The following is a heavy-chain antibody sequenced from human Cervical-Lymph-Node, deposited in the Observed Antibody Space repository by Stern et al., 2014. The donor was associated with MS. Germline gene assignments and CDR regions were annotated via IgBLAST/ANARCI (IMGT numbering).Heavy chain of an antibody. D-gene: IGHD1-1*01. Sequence: MQLVESGGGMVQPGRSLRLSCVASRFTFNISGMHWVRQAPGKGLDWVAVISHDGINKYYADSVKGRFTISRDNSKKLLYLEMNSLIVEDTAMYHCVKVDYSKYKGAFNIWGQGTMVTVSS. J-gene: IGHJ3*02. CDR2: ISHDGINK. CDR1: RFTFNISG. CDR3: VKVDYSKYKGAFNI. V-gene: IGHV3-30*18.